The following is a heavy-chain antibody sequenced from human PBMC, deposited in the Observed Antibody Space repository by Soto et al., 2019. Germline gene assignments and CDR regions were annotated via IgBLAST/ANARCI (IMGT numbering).Heavy chain of an antibody. CDR1: GFSFTSYW. J-gene: IGHJ6*02. CDR2: IYPGDSDT. CDR3: ARGYCSGGSCPYGMDV. D-gene: IGHD2-15*01. Sequence: PGESLKISCKDSGFSFTSYWIGWVRQMPGKGLEWMGIIYPGDSDTRYSPSFKGQVTISADKSISTAYLQWSSLKASDTAMYYCARGYCSGGSCPYGMDVWGQGTTVTVSS. V-gene: IGHV5-51*01.